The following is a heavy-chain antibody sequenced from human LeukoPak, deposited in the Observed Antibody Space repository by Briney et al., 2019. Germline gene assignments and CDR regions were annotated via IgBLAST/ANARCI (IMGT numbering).Heavy chain of an antibody. CDR3: ARDPQSMYYFDY. D-gene: IGHD2-21*01. CDR2: ISYDGSNK. J-gene: IGHJ4*02. CDR1: GLTFSSHA. V-gene: IGHV3-30-3*01. Sequence: PGGSLRLSCAASGLTFSSHAMHWVRQAPGKGLGWVAVISYDGSNKSYAASVKGRFTISRDNSKNTLYLQMNSLRAEDTAVYYCARDPQSMYYFDYWGQGNLVTASS.